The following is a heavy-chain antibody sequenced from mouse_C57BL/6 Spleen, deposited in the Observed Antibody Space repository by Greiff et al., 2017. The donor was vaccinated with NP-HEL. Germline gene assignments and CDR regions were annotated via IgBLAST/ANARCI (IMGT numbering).Heavy chain of an antibody. V-gene: IGHV14-2*01. Sequence: VQLQQSGAELVKPGASVKLSCTASGFNIKDYYMHWVKQRTEQGLEWIGRIDPEDGDTKYAPKFQGKATITADTSSNTAYLQLSSLTSEDTAVYYCARRGGVVATDYWGQGTTLTVSS. CDR1: GFNIKDYY. CDR2: IDPEDGDT. CDR3: ARRGGVVATDY. J-gene: IGHJ2*01. D-gene: IGHD1-1*02.